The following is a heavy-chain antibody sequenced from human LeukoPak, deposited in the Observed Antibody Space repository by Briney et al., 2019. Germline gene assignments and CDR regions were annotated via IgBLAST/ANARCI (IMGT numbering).Heavy chain of an antibody. J-gene: IGHJ4*02. Sequence: PGGSLRLSCAASGFTFSSYWMHWVRQAPGKGLVWVSRIKSDGSSTRYADSVKGRFTISRDNAKNTLYLQMNSLRDEDTAVYYCARGDASGWSYWGQGTLVTVSS. D-gene: IGHD6-19*01. CDR1: GFTFSSYW. CDR3: ARGDASGWSY. V-gene: IGHV3-74*01. CDR2: IKSDGSST.